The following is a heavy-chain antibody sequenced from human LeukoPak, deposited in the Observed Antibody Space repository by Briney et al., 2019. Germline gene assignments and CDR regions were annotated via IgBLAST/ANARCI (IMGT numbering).Heavy chain of an antibody. Sequence: PGGSLRLSCAASGFTFSSYWMGWVRQAPGKGLGRVANMNQGGGEIYYVGSVKGRFTISRDNAKNSLSLQMNSLRAEDTAVYYCARDKLVGPSIFDYWGQGTLVTVSS. CDR2: MNQGGGEI. CDR1: GFTFSSYW. D-gene: IGHD1-26*01. V-gene: IGHV3-7*01. J-gene: IGHJ4*02. CDR3: ARDKLVGPSIFDY.